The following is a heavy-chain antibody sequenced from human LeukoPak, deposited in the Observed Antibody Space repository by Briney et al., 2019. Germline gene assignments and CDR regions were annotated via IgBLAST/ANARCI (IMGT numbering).Heavy chain of an antibody. D-gene: IGHD5-12*01. V-gene: IGHV3-11*04. Sequence: SGGSLRLSCAASGFTFSDYYMSWIRQAPGKGLEWVSYISSSGSTIYYADSVKGRFTISRDNAKSSLFLQMNNLRAEDTAVYYCARASGGDRGYDLYYFDYWGQGSLVTVSS. J-gene: IGHJ4*02. CDR3: ARASGGDRGYDLYYFDY. CDR2: ISSSGSTI. CDR1: GFTFSDYY.